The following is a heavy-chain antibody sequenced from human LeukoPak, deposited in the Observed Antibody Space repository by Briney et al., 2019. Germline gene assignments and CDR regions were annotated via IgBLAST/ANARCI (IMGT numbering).Heavy chain of an antibody. V-gene: IGHV3-66*01. CDR1: GFTVSNNY. D-gene: IGHD5-18*01. CDR3: ARYLGQLWNN. J-gene: IGHJ4*02. Sequence: PGGSLRLSCAASGFTVSNNYMSWVRQAPGKGLEWISVIYSGGNTYYADSVKGRFTISRDNSKNTLYLQMNSLRAEDTAVYYCARYLGQLWNNWGQGTLVTVSS. CDR2: IYSGGNT.